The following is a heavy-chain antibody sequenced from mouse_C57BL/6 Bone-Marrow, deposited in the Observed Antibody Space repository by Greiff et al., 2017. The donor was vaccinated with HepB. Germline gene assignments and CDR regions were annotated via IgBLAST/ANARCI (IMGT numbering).Heavy chain of an antibody. CDR1: GYTFTSYW. J-gene: IGHJ1*03. V-gene: IGHV1-52*01. D-gene: IGHD1-1*01. Sequence: QVQLQQPGAELVRPGSSVKLSCKASGYTFTSYWMHWVKQRPIQGLEWIGNIDPSDSETHYNQKFKDKATLTVDKSSSTAYMQLSSLTSEDSAVYYWARETIILRDYWYFDVWGTGTTVTVSS. CDR2: IDPSDSET. CDR3: ARETIILRDYWYFDV.